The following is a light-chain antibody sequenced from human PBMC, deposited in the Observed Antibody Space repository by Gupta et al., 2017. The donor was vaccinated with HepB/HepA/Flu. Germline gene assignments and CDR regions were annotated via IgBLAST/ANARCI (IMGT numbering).Light chain of an antibody. J-gene: IGKJ2*01. CDR2: DAS. CDR3: QHYDNLPRYT. V-gene: IGKV1-33*01. Sequence: DIQMTQSSSSLSASVGDRVTITCQANQDISNYLNWYQQKPGKAPNLLIYDASNLETGVPSRFSGSGSGTYFTLTISSLQPEDIGTYYCQHYDNLPRYTFGQGTKLEIK. CDR1: QDISNY.